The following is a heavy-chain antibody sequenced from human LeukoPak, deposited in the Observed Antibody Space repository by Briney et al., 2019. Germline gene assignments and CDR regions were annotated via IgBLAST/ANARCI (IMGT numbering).Heavy chain of an antibody. CDR1: GFTFSSYW. J-gene: IGHJ4*02. V-gene: IGHV3-30*03. D-gene: IGHD5-12*01. CDR3: TTKVIRGNSGDDYDD. CDR2: ISSDGNDK. Sequence: GGSLRLSCAASGFTFSSYWMSWVRQAPGKGLEWVALISSDGNDKLYGDSVKGRFTISRDDSKSTLYLQMNSLRAEDTAVYYCTTKVIRGNSGDDYDDWGQGTLVTVSS.